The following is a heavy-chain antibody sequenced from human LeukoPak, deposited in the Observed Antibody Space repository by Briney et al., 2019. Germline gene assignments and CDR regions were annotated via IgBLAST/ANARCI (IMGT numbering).Heavy chain of an antibody. CDR3: ARDSSGYYQRDYYYYGMDV. CDR1: GYTFTSYD. V-gene: IGHV1-8*01. CDR2: MNPNSGNT. Sequence: ASVKVSCKASGYTFTSYDINWVRQATGQGLEWMGWMNPNSGNTGYAQKFQGRVTMTRNTSISTAYMELSSLRSEDTAVYYCARDSSGYYQRDYYYYGMDVWGQGTTVTVSS. J-gene: IGHJ6*02. D-gene: IGHD3-22*01.